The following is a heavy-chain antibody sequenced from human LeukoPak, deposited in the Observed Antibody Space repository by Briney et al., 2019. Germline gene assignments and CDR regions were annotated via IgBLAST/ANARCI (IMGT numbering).Heavy chain of an antibody. CDR3: ARQISGYTTYYYYYGMDV. CDR2: MNPNSGNT. J-gene: IGHJ6*02. Sequence: ASVKVSCKASGYTLTSYDINWVRQTTGKGLEWMGWMNPNSGNTGYAQKFQGRVSTTRNTSTSTAYMELSSLRSEDTAVYYCARQISGYTTYYYYYGMDVWGQGTTVTVSS. V-gene: IGHV1-8*01. CDR1: GYTLTSYD. D-gene: IGHD3-22*01.